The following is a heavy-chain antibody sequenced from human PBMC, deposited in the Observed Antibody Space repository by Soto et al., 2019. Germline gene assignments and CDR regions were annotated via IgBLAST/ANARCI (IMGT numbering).Heavy chain of an antibody. CDR2: IIPIFGTA. CDR1: GGTFSSYA. Sequence: SVKVSCKASGGTFSSYAISWVRQAPGQGLEWMGGIIPIFGTANYAQKFQGRVTITADESTSTAYMELSSLRSEDTAVYYCARVQNCSGGSCYSDYYYYYMDVWGKGTTVTVSS. J-gene: IGHJ6*03. D-gene: IGHD2-15*01. CDR3: ARVQNCSGGSCYSDYYYYYMDV. V-gene: IGHV1-69*13.